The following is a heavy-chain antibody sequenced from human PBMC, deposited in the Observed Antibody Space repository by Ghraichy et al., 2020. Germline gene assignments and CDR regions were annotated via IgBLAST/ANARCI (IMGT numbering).Heavy chain of an antibody. Sequence: GGSLRLSCTASGFTVGDYAMSWFRQAPGKGLEWVGFIRSKAYGGTTEYAASVKGRFTISRDDSKSIAYLQMNSLKTEDTAVYYCTRDPVTNYVSYYYGMDVWGQGTTVTVSS. V-gene: IGHV3-49*03. J-gene: IGHJ6*02. CDR2: IRSKAYGGTT. CDR3: TRDPVTNYVSYYYGMDV. CDR1: GFTVGDYA. D-gene: IGHD1-7*01.